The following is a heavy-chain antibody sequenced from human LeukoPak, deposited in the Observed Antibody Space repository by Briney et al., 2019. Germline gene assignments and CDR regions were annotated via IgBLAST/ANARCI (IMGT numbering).Heavy chain of an antibody. CDR3: ARGQIVGEDFDY. D-gene: IGHD2/OR15-2a*01. CDR2: INHSGST. CDR1: GGSFSGYY. J-gene: IGHJ4*02. Sequence: SETLSLTCAVYGGSFSGYYWSWIRQPPGKGLEWIGEINHSGSTNCNPSLKSRVTISVDTSKNQFSLKLSSVTAADTAVYYCARGQIVGEDFDYWGQGTLVTVSS. V-gene: IGHV4-34*01.